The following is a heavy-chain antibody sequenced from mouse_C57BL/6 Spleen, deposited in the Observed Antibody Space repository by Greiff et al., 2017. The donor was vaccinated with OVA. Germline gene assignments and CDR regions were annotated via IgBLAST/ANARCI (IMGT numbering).Heavy chain of an antibody. Sequence: EVKVQESGGGLVQPGGSMKLSCVASGFTFSNYWMNWVRQSPEKGLEWVAQIRLKSDNYATHYAESVKGRFTISRDDSKSSVYLQMNNLRAEDTGIYYCTAFITTVVADWYFDVWGTGTTVTVSS. CDR2: IRLKSDNYAT. J-gene: IGHJ1*03. V-gene: IGHV6-3*01. CDR3: TAFITTVVADWYFDV. D-gene: IGHD1-1*01. CDR1: GFTFSNYW.